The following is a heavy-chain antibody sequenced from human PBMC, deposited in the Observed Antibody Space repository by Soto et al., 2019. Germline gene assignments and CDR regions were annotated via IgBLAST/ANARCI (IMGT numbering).Heavy chain of an antibody. J-gene: IGHJ4*02. V-gene: IGHV3-23*01. CDR3: AKDKERGGYDSDFDS. CDR1: GFTFGTYG. Sequence: GGSLRLSCAASGFTFGTYGMGWVRQAPGKGLEWVSTITNGNTYYAASVKGRFTISRDNSKNTLYLQMRSLRAEDTALYYCAKDKERGGYDSDFDSWGQGTLVTVSS. CDR2: ITNGNT. D-gene: IGHD3-3*01.